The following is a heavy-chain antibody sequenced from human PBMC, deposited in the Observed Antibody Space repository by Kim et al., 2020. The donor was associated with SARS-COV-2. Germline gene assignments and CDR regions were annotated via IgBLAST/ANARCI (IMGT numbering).Heavy chain of an antibody. J-gene: IGHJ3*02. D-gene: IGHD2-15*01. Sequence: RFTISRDNSKNTLYLQMNSLRAEDTAVYYCARDHGYCSGGSCKNGGAFDIWGQGTMVTVSS. CDR3: ARDHGYCSGGSCKNGGAFDI. V-gene: IGHV3-30*01.